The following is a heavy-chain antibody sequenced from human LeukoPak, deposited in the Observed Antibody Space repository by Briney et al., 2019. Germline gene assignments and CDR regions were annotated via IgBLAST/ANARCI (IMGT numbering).Heavy chain of an antibody. V-gene: IGHV4-39*07. J-gene: IGHJ6*03. CDR3: ARTTEGGYTYGYFYYYFMDV. CDR1: GGSIRSSTYY. Sequence: SETLSLTCTVSGGSIRSSTYYWGWIRQPPGKGLEWIGSIYYSGITYYNPSLKSRVTISVDTSKNQFSLKLTSVTAADTAVYYCARTTEGGYTYGYFYYYFMDVWGKGTTVTISS. CDR2: IYYSGIT. D-gene: IGHD5-18*01.